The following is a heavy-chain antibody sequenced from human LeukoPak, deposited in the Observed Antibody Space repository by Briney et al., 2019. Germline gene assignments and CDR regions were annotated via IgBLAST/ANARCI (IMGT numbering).Heavy chain of an antibody. Sequence: AASVKVSCKASGYTFTSYDINWVRQATGQGLEWMGWMNPNSGNTGYAQKFRGRVTMTRNTSISTAYMELSSLRSEDTAVYYCARGFSSALWFGGLFPNYYYYGMDVWGQGTTVTVSS. J-gene: IGHJ6*02. V-gene: IGHV1-8*01. CDR3: ARGFSSALWFGGLFPNYYYYGMDV. CDR2: MNPNSGNT. CDR1: GYTFTSYD. D-gene: IGHD3-10*01.